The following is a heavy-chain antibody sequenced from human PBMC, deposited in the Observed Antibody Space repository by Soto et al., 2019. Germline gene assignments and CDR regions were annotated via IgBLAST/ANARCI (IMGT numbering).Heavy chain of an antibody. Sequence: LRLSCAASGFTFSNYAMAWVRQAPGEGLEWVSGISDRGGSTYYADSMTGRFTISRDNSKNTLYLQMNSLRAEDTAVCYCAKSNLTSGWHGMDVWGQGTTVTVSS. CDR1: GFTFSNYA. D-gene: IGHD6-19*01. CDR3: AKSNLTSGWHGMDV. CDR2: ISDRGGST. V-gene: IGHV3-23*01. J-gene: IGHJ6*02.